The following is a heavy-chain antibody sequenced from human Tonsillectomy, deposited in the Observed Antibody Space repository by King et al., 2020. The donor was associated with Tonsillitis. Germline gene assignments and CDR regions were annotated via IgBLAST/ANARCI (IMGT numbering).Heavy chain of an antibody. J-gene: IGHJ6*02. CDR1: GGTFSSYA. CDR2: IIPIFGTA. Sequence: QLVQSGAEVKKPGSSVKVSCKASGGTFSSYAISWVRQAPGQGLEWMGGIIPIFGTANYAQKFQGRVTITADESTSTAYMELSSLRSEDTAVYYSASKPAAIEMSYYYYGMDVWGQGTTVTVSS. CDR3: ASKPAAIEMSYYYYGMDV. V-gene: IGHV1-69*12. D-gene: IGHD2-2*01.